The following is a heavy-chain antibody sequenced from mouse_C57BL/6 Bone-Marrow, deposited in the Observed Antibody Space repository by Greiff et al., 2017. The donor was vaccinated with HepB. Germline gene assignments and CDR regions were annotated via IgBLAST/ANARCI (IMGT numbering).Heavy chain of an antibody. D-gene: IGHD1-1*01. CDR2: INPSSGYT. CDR1: GYTFTSSW. CDR3: ARYPSLSSSRYFDD. V-gene: IGHV1-7*01. J-gene: IGHJ1*03. Sequence: QVQLQQSGAELAKPGASVKLSCKASGYTFTSSWMHWVKQRPGQGLEWIGYINPSSGYTKYNQKFKDKATLTADNSSSTAYLQLSSLTYEDSAVYYCARYPSLSSSRYFDDWGTGTTVTVSS.